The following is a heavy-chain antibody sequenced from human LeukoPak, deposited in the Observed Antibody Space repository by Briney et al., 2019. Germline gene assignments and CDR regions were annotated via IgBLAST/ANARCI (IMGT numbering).Heavy chain of an antibody. V-gene: IGHV3-66*01. D-gene: IGHD5-12*01. CDR2: IYSGGSK. CDR1: GFTFSTYR. J-gene: IGHJ3*02. Sequence: SGGSLRLSCAASGFTFSTYRMSWVRHAPGEGLEWVSVIYSGGSKYYSDSLKGRFTISRDNSKNKLHLQMNSLRPEETAVFYCARVLGYSGYDAFDIWGQGTMVTVSS. CDR3: ARVLGYSGYDAFDI.